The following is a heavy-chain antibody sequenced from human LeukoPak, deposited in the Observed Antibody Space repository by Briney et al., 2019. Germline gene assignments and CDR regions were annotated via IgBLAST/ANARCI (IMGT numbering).Heavy chain of an antibody. CDR1: GFTFSSYW. D-gene: IGHD2-2*02. Sequence: GGSLRLSCAASGFTFSSYWMSWVRQAPGKGLEWAANIKQDGSEKYYVDSVKGRFTISRDNAKNSLYLQMNSLRAEDTAVYYCARRKDRGYCSSTSCHTATIGFDYWGQGTLVTVSS. CDR2: IKQDGSEK. J-gene: IGHJ4*02. CDR3: ARRKDRGYCSSTSCHTATIGFDY. V-gene: IGHV3-7*01.